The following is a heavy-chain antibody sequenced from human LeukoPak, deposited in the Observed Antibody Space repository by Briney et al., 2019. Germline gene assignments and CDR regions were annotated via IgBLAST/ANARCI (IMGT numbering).Heavy chain of an antibody. J-gene: IGHJ4*02. CDR3: AKAVVVVPAATPFDY. Sequence: GGSLRLSCAASGFTFSSYGMHWVRQAPGKGLEWVAFIRYDGSNKYYADSVKGRFTISRDNSKITLYLQMNGLRAEDTALFYCAKAVVVVPAATPFDYWGLGTLVTVSS. D-gene: IGHD2-2*01. V-gene: IGHV3-30*02. CDR2: IRYDGSNK. CDR1: GFTFSSYG.